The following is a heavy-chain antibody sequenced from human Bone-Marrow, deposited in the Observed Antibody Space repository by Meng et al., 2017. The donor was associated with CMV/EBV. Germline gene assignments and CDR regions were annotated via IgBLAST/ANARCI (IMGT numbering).Heavy chain of an antibody. CDR1: GYTFSTYD. CDR3: ARLTRGDAFDI. V-gene: IGHV1-8*01. CDR2: MNPNSANT. D-gene: IGHD3-10*01. Sequence: ASVKVSCKASGYTFSTYDINWVRQATGQGLEWMGWMNPNSANTGYAQRFQGRVTMTRDTSISTAYMELSRLRSDDTAVYYCARLTRGDAFDIWGQGTMVTVSS. J-gene: IGHJ3*02.